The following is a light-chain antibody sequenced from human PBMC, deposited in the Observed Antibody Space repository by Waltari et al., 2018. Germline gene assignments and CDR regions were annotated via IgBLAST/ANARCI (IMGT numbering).Light chain of an antibody. CDR2: ENI. V-gene: IGLV1-40*01. CDR1: SSNFGAGYD. CDR3: QSYDTGLKGYV. J-gene: IGLJ1*01. Sequence: QSVLTQPPSVSGAPGQRVTIYCTGSSSNFGAGYDVHRYQQLPGTAPKVLIYENINRPSGVPDRFSGSKSGTSASLAITGLQAEDEADYYCQSYDTGLKGYVFGTGTKVTVL.